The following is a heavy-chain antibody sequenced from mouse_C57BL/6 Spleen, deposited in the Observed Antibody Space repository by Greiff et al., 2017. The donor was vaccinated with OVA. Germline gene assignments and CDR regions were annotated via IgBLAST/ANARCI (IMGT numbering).Heavy chain of an antibody. Sequence: QVQLKQPGAELVKPGASVKLSCKASGYTFTSYWMHWVKQRPGQGLEWIGMIHPNSGSTNYNEKFKSKATLTVDKSSSTAYMQLSSLTSEDSAVYYCARFPLRGYAMDYWGQGTSVTVSS. D-gene: IGHD1-1*01. CDR3: ARFPLRGYAMDY. V-gene: IGHV1-64*01. CDR2: IHPNSGST. J-gene: IGHJ4*01. CDR1: GYTFTSYW.